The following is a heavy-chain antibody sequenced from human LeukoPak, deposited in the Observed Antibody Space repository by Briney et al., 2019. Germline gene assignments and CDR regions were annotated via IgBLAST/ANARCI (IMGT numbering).Heavy chain of an antibody. CDR3: ARDISSGSHTWFDP. Sequence: ASVKVSCKASGYTFTTYYVHWVRQAPGQGLEWMGIIYPYGGSTSYAQKFQGRVTMTRDTSTSTVYMELNSLRSEDTAVYYCARDISSGSHTWFDPWGQGTLVTVPS. J-gene: IGHJ5*02. V-gene: IGHV1-46*01. CDR1: GYTFTTYY. D-gene: IGHD1-26*01. CDR2: IYPYGGST.